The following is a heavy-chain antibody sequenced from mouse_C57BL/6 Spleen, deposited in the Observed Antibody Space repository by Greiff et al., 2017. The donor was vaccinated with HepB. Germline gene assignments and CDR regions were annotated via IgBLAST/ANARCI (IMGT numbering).Heavy chain of an antibody. V-gene: IGHV1-82*01. CDR1: GYAFSSSW. J-gene: IGHJ2*01. CDR2: IYPGDGDT. Sequence: VKLQESGPELVKPGASVKISCKASGYAFSSSWMNWVKQRPGKGLEWIGRIYPGDGDTNYNGKFKGKATLTADKSSSTAYMQLSSLTSEDSAVYFCARSDSSVFDYWGQGTTLTVSS. CDR3: ARSDSSVFDY. D-gene: IGHD3-2*01.